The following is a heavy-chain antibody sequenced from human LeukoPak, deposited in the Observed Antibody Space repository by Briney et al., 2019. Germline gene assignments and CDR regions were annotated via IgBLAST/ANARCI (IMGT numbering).Heavy chain of an antibody. CDR3: TREAAAGFSVY. CDR1: GDSVSSNSAV. D-gene: IGHD6-13*01. V-gene: IGHV6-1*01. J-gene: IGHJ4*02. CDR2: TYYRSKWYN. Sequence: SQTLSLTCAISGDSVSSNSAVWSWIRQSPSRGLEWLGRTYYRSKWYNDYAVSVKSRMTINPDTSKNQFSLHLNSVTPDDTAVYYCTREAAAGFSVYWGQGTLVTVSS.